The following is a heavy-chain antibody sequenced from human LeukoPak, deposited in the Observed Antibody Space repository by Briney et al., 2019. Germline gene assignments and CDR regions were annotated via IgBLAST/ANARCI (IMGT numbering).Heavy chain of an antibody. CDR3: AKDGLGELLLFDY. V-gene: IGHV3-48*04. CDR2: ISGTTDTI. J-gene: IGHJ4*02. Sequence: GGSLRLSCAATGFTFSSFTMNWVRQAPGKGLEWVSSISGTTDTICYADSVKGRFTISRNNANNSVSLQMNSLRAEDTAVYYCAKDGLGELLLFDYWGQGTLVTVSS. CDR1: GFTFSSFT. D-gene: IGHD3-10*01.